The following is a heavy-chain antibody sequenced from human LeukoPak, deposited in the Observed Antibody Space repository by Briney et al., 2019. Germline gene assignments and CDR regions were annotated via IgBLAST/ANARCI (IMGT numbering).Heavy chain of an antibody. J-gene: IGHJ3*02. CDR3: ARTTAGAFDI. V-gene: IGHV3-30-3*01. D-gene: IGHD4-17*01. CDR1: GFTFSSYA. Sequence: PGGSLRLSCAASGFTFSSYAVHWVRQAPGKGLEWVAVISYDGSNKYYADSVKGRFTISRDNSKNTLYLQMNSLRAEDTAVYYCARTTAGAFDIWGQGTMVTVSS. CDR2: ISYDGSNK.